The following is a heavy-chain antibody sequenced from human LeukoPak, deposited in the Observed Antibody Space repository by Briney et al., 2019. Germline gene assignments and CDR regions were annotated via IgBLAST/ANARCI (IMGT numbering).Heavy chain of an antibody. V-gene: IGHV1-46*01. CDR1: GYTFGSYY. CDR2: INPSGGST. Sequence: ASVKVSCKASGYTFGSYYMHWVRQAPGEGLEWMGIINPSGGSTTYAQKFQGRVTMTRDMSTSTVHMELSSLRSEDTAVYYCARVAAEVVGVPGAIGFGWLRRDYYYMDVWGKGTPVTVSS. J-gene: IGHJ6*03. D-gene: IGHD2-2*02. CDR3: ARVAAEVVGVPGAIGFGWLRRDYYYMDV.